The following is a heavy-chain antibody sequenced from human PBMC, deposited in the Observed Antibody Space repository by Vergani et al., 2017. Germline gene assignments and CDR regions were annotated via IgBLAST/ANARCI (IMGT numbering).Heavy chain of an antibody. J-gene: IGHJ4*02. CDR1: GFIFSSHA. CDR2: ITSSGRKT. CDR3: ARELIVPGAVPIVTPFDH. V-gene: IGHV3-23*01. D-gene: IGHD3-10*01. Sequence: EVQLLQSEGAVVQPGGSLRLSCVASGFIFSSHAMSWVRQGHGQGLEWGSSITSSGRKTNYADSVNGRFTISRDNSKDTLYLQMNNVRADDTALYYCARELIVPGAVPIVTPFDHWGQGTLVTVSS.